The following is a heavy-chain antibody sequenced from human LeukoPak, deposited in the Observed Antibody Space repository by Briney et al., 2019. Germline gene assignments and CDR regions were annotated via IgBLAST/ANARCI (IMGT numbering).Heavy chain of an antibody. V-gene: IGHV3-64*01. J-gene: IGHJ4*02. D-gene: IGHD3-10*01. CDR1: GFTFSSYA. CDR3: AREPGSYYYDY. CDR2: ISSNGGST. Sequence: GGSLRLSCAASGFTFSSYAMHWVRQAPGKGLEYVSAISSNGGSTYYANSVKGRFTISRDNSKNTLYLQMGSLRAEDMAVYYCAREPGSYYYDYWGQGTLVNVSS.